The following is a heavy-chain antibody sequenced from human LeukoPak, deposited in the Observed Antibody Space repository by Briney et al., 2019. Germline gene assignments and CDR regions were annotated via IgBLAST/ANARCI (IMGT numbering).Heavy chain of an antibody. D-gene: IGHD3-10*01. CDR1: GGSFSGYY. J-gene: IGHJ1*01. CDR2: INHSGST. V-gene: IGHV4-34*01. Sequence: SETVSLTCAVYGGSFSGYYWSWIRQPPGKGLEWIGEINHSGSTNYNPSLKSRVTTSVDTSKNQFSLKLSSVTAADTAVYYCARGSDMVRGVIRSYGGQGTLVTVSS. CDR3: ARGSDMVRGVIRSY.